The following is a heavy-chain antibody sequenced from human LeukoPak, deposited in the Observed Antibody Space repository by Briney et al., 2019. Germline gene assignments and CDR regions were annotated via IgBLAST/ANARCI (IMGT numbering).Heavy chain of an antibody. Sequence: ASVKVSCKASGYTFTSYGISWVRQAPGQGLEWMGWISAYNGNTNYAQKLQGRVTMTTDTSTSTAYMELRSLRSDDTAVYYCARVVKRAPYYYYMDVWGKGTTVTVSS. CDR3: ARVVKRAPYYYYMDV. CDR1: GYTFTSYG. V-gene: IGHV1-18*01. J-gene: IGHJ6*03. CDR2: ISAYNGNT. D-gene: IGHD2-2*01.